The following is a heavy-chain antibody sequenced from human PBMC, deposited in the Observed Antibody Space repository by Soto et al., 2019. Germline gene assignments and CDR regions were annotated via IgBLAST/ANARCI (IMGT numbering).Heavy chain of an antibody. V-gene: IGHV4-34*01. J-gene: IGHJ6*02. CDR2: INHSGST. Sequence: SETLSLTCAVYGGSFSGYYWSWIRQPPGKGLEWIGEINHSGSTNYNPSLKSRVTISVDTSKNQFSLKLSSVTAADTAVYYCVGAYYYYGMDVWGQGTTVTVSS. CDR1: GGSFSGYY. CDR3: VGAYYYYGMDV.